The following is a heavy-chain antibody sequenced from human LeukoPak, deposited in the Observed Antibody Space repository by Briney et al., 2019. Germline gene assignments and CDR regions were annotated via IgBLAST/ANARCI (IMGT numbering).Heavy chain of an antibody. Sequence: GVLRLSCAASGFTVSSNYMSWVRQAPGKGLEWVSVIYSGGSTYYADSVKGRFTISRDNSKNTLYLQMNSLRAEDTAVYYCARRRAVAGPGYYYYYGMDVWGQGTTVTVSS. CDR3: ARRRAVAGPGYYYYYGMDV. D-gene: IGHD6-19*01. CDR2: IYSGGST. J-gene: IGHJ6*02. V-gene: IGHV3-66*01. CDR1: GFTVSSNY.